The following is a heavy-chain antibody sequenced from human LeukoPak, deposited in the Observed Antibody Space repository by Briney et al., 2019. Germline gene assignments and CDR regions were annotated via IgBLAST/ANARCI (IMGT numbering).Heavy chain of an antibody. D-gene: IGHD1-26*01. CDR3: ARDAEDSGSYFDY. CDR2: IIPIFGTA. V-gene: IGHV1-69*05. CDR1: GGTFSSYA. Sequence: SVKVSCKASGGTFSSYAISWVRQAPGQGLEWMGGIIPIFGTANYAQKFQGRVTIATDESTSTAYMELSSLRSEDTAVYYCARDAEDSGSYFDYWGQGTLVTVSS. J-gene: IGHJ4*02.